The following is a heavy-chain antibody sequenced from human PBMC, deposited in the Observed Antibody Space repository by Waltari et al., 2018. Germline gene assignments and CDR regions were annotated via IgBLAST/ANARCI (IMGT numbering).Heavy chain of an antibody. CDR3: AREARLGAFDY. V-gene: IGHV3-30-3*01. CDR1: GFPFSSYA. CDR2: ISYDGSNK. J-gene: IGHJ4*02. D-gene: IGHD5-12*01. Sequence: QVQLVESGGGVVQPGRSLRLSCAASGFPFSSYAMHWVRQAPGKGLEWVAVISYDGSNKYYADSVKGRFTISRDNSKNTLYLQMNSLRAEDTAVYYCAREARLGAFDYWGQGTLVTVSS.